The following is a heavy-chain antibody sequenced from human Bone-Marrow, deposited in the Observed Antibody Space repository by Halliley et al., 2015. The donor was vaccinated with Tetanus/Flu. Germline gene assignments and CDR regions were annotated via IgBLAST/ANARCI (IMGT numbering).Heavy chain of an antibody. CDR1: GDSMSSYY. V-gene: IGHV4-59*01. Sequence: TLSLTCIVSGDSMSSYYWSWIRQPPGKGLEWIGYIYYSGSTNYNPSLKSRVTISVDTSKNQFSLKLTSVTAADTAVYYCARQQLPNGAYYFDYWGQGTLATVSS. J-gene: IGHJ4*02. D-gene: IGHD6-13*01. CDR3: ARQQLPNGAYYFDY. CDR2: IYYSGST.